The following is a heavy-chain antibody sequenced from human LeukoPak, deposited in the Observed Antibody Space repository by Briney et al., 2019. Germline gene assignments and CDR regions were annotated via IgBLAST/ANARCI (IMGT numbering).Heavy chain of an antibody. J-gene: IGHJ4*02. CDR1: GFTFSSYA. CDR2: TSPSSTLI. V-gene: IGHV3-48*01. CDR3: ASLASEWELPEVDY. D-gene: IGHD1-26*01. Sequence: PGGSLRLSCAASGFTFSSYAMNWVRQAPGTGLEWVSYTSPSSTLIYYADSVKGRFTISRDSAKKSLFLQMNSLRAEDTAVYYCASLASEWELPEVDYWGLGTLVTVSS.